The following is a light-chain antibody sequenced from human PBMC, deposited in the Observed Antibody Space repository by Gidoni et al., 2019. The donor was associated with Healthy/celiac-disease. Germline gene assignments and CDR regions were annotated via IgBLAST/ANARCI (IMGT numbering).Light chain of an antibody. CDR2: GAS. CDR3: QQYNNWPPLT. CDR1: QSVSSN. Sequence: EIVMTQSAATLSVSPGERATLSCRASQSVSSNLAWYQQKPGQAPRLLIYGASTRATGIPARFSVSGSGTEFTLTISSLQSEDFAVYYCQQYNNWPPLTFGGGTKVEIK. V-gene: IGKV3-15*01. J-gene: IGKJ4*01.